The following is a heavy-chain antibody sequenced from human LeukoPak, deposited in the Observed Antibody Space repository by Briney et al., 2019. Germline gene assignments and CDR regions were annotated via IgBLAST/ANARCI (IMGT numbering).Heavy chain of an antibody. Sequence: ASVKVSCKASGYTFTSYDINWVRQATGQGLEWMGWMNPNSGNTSYAQKFQGRVTMTRDMSTSTVYMELSSLRSEDTAVYYCARARGYYDSSGYYLLDYWGQGTLVTVSS. CDR2: MNPNSGNT. J-gene: IGHJ4*02. D-gene: IGHD3-22*01. CDR1: GYTFTSYD. V-gene: IGHV1-8*02. CDR3: ARARGYYDSSGYYLLDY.